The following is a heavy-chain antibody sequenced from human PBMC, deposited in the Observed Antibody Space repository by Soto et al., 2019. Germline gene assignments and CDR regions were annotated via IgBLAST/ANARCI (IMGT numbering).Heavy chain of an antibody. CDR1: GGSVSSGSYY. CDR3: ARDNRNYDILTGYYPGNAFDI. V-gene: IGHV4-61*01. CDR2: IYYSGST. J-gene: IGHJ3*02. Sequence: SETLSLTCTVSGGSVSSGSYYWSWIRQPPGKGLEWIGYIYYSGSTNYNPSLKSRVTISVDTSKNQFSLKLSSVTAADTAVYYCARDNRNYDILTGYYPGNAFDIWGQGTMVTVSS. D-gene: IGHD3-9*01.